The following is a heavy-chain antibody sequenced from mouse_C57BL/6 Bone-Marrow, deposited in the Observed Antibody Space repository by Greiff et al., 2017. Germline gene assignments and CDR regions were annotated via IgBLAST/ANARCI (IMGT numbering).Heavy chain of an antibody. D-gene: IGHD4-1*01. J-gene: IGHJ2*01. CDR3: ARSGPLGRSFDY. CDR1: GYTFTSYW. CDR2: IYPTSGRT. Sequence: QVQLQQPGAELVKPGASVKMSCKASGYTFTSYWITWVKQRPGQGLGWIGDIYPTSGRTNYNEKFKSKAILTVDTSSNTAYMQLSSLTSEDSAVCYCARSGPLGRSFDYWGQGTTLTVSS. V-gene: IGHV1-55*01.